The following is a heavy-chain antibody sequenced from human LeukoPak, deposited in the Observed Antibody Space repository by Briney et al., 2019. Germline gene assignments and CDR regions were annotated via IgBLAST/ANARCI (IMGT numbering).Heavy chain of an antibody. CDR2: ISGDGTTI. V-gene: IGHV3-74*01. CDR3: ARDTDGLGY. J-gene: IGHJ4*02. CDR1: GFTFSNYR. D-gene: IGHD6-6*01. Sequence: GGSLRLSCAASGFTFSNYRMHWVRQAPGKGLVWVSRISGDGTTISYADSVKGRFTISRDNAKNTQYLQMNSLRAEDTAVYYCARDTDGLGYWGQGALVTVSS.